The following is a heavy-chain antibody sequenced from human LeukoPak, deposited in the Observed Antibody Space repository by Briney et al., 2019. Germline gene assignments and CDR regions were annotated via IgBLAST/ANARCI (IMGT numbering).Heavy chain of an antibody. Sequence: SETLSLTCSVSGGSVNSNTYYWGWIRQSPGRGLEWIGNVYYSGTTYYNPSLESRVTISADTSRNQFSLRLNSVTVADTAVYYCARNDYGDYIDYWGQGTLVTVSS. CDR3: ARNDYGDYIDY. V-gene: IGHV4-39*01. D-gene: IGHD4-17*01. CDR2: VYYSGTT. CDR1: GGSVNSNTYY. J-gene: IGHJ4*02.